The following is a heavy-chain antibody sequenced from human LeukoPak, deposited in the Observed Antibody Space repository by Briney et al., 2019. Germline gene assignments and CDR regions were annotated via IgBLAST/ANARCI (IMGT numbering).Heavy chain of an antibody. V-gene: IGHV3-21*01. J-gene: IGHJ5*01. CDR3: ARNFES. CDR2: ISTTSSHL. Sequence: GGSLRLSCARSGFTFSTSDMVWARQAPGKGLESVSTISTTSSHLYYADSVKGRFTTSRDNAKDSLYLHMSSLRVEDTAVYYCARNFESWGQGTLVTVSS. CDR1: GFTFSTSD.